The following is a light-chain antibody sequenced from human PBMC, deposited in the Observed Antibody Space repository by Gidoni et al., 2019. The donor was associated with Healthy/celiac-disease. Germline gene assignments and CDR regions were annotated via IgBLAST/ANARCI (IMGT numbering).Light chain of an antibody. CDR3: QQRSNWHPDST. CDR1: QSVSSY. V-gene: IGKV3-11*01. J-gene: IGKJ3*01. Sequence: EIVLTQSPATLSLSPGERATLSCRASQSVSSYLAWYQQKPGQAPRLLIYDASNRATAIPARFSGSGSGTDCTLTISSLEPEDFAVYLCQQRSNWHPDSTFGPGTKVDIK. CDR2: DAS.